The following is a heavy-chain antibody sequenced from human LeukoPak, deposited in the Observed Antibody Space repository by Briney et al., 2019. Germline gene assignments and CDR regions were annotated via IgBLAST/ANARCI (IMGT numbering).Heavy chain of an antibody. J-gene: IGHJ6*03. V-gene: IGHV1-18*01. CDR1: GYTFTSYG. D-gene: IGHD2-2*01. CDR2: ISAYNGNT. Sequence: ASVKVSCKASGYTFTSYGISWVRQAPGQGLEWMGWISAYNGNTNYAQKLQGRVTMTTDTSTSTAYMELRSLRSDDTAVYYCASVVVVPAAVTYYYYYYMDVWGKGTTVTVSS. CDR3: ASVVVVPAAVTYYYYYYMDV.